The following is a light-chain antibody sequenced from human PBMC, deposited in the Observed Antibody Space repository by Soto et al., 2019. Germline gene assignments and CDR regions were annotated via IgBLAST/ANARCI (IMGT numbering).Light chain of an antibody. CDR1: RDISNS. Sequence: DIRLTQLPSPVSAPVGDRLTITCRASRDISNSLAWYQQTPGKAPKLLLRGASSLHRGVPSRFSGGGAWAEFTLTIISLQPHEFSAVYCRQPSGSSRTFGQGTKVDIK. V-gene: IGKV1-12*01. CDR3: RQPSGSSRT. J-gene: IGKJ1*01. CDR2: GAS.